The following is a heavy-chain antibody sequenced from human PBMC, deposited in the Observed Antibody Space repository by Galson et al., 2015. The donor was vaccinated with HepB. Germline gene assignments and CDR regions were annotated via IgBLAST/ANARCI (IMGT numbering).Heavy chain of an antibody. CDR2: IYHSGST. CDR1: GDSISSSNW. V-gene: IGHV4-4*02. Sequence: SETLSLTCAVSGDSISSSNWWNWVRQPPGKGLEWIGEIYHSGSTKYNPSLKSRVTISVDKSKNQFFLKLSSVTAADTAVYYSAQLPATAPGGFYWGQGTLVTVSS. CDR3: AQLPATAPGGFY. D-gene: IGHD2-2*01. J-gene: IGHJ4*02.